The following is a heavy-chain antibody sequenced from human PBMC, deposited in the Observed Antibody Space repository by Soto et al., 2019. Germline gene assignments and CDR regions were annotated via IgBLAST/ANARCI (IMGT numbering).Heavy chain of an antibody. CDR3: ARLVGRYDFWSGYYYGMDV. CDR2: INPNSGGT. J-gene: IGHJ6*02. Sequence: GASVKVSCKASGYTFTGYYMHWVRQAPGQGLEWVGWINPNSGGTNYAQKFQGRVTMTRDTSISTAYMELSRLRSDDTAVYYCARLVGRYDFWSGYYYGMDVWGQGTTVTVSS. V-gene: IGHV1-2*02. D-gene: IGHD3-3*01. CDR1: GYTFTGYY.